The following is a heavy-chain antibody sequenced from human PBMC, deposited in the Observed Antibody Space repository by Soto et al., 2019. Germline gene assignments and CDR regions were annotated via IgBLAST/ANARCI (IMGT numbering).Heavy chain of an antibody. D-gene: IGHD3-10*01. J-gene: IGHJ6*02. CDR2: IIPILGIA. V-gene: IGHV1-69*02. CDR3: ARFRGSYVMDV. CDR1: GGTFSSYT. Sequence: QVQLVQSGAEVKKPGSSVKVSCKASGGTFSSYTISWVRQAPGQGLEWMGRIIPILGIANYAQKFQGRVTITADKSTSTAYMELSSLRSEDTAVYYWARFRGSYVMDVWCQGTTVTVSS.